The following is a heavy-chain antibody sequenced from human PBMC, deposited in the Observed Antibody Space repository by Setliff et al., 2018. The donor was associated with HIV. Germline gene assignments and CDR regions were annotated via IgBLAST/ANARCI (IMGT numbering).Heavy chain of an antibody. Sequence: PGGSLRLSCAASGFTFSSYSMNWVRQAPGKGLEWVSSISSSSSYIYYADSVKGRFTISRDNAKNSLDLQMNSLRVEDTAVYYCARVRGDHYYGMDVWGHGTRVTVSS. CDR2: ISSSSSYI. D-gene: IGHD3-10*01. CDR3: ARVRGDHYYGMDV. CDR1: GFTFSSYS. J-gene: IGHJ6*02. V-gene: IGHV3-21*04.